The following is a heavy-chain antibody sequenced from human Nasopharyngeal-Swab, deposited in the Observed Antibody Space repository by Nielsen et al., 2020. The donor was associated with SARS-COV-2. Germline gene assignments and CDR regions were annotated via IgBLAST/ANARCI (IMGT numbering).Heavy chain of an antibody. CDR3: ARQTSNPYYYYYYMDV. D-gene: IGHD4-11*01. Sequence: GGSLRLSCAASGFTFSSYWMSWVRQAPGKGLEWVANIKQDGSEKYYVDSVKGRFTISRDNAKNPLYLQMNSLRAEDTAVYHCARQTSNPYYYYYYMDVWGKGTTVTVSS. CDR2: IKQDGSEK. V-gene: IGHV3-7*01. J-gene: IGHJ6*03. CDR1: GFTFSSYW.